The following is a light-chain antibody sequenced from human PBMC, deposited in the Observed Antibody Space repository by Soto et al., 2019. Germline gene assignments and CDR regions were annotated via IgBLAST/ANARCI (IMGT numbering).Light chain of an antibody. CDR2: GAS. CDR1: QSVGSN. J-gene: IGKJ2*01. CDR3: QQYNNWPYT. V-gene: IGKV3-15*01. Sequence: IVMTQSPATLSVSPGERATLSCRASQSVGSNLAWYQQQLGQAPRLLIYGASTRATGIPARFSGSGSGTEFTLTISSLQSEDFAVYYCQQYNNWPYTFAQGTKLEIK.